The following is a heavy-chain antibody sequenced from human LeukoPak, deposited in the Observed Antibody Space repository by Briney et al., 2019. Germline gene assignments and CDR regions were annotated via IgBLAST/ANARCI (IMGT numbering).Heavy chain of an antibody. Sequence: GGSLRLSCVASGFTFSTYSMGWVRQAPGKGLEWVSAISGSGGVASYADSVKGRFTISRDNAKNSLYLQMNSLRAEDTAVYYCARHMGFDYWGQGTLVTVSS. CDR3: ARHMGFDY. CDR1: GFTFSTYS. CDR2: ISGSGGVA. J-gene: IGHJ4*02. V-gene: IGHV3-23*01.